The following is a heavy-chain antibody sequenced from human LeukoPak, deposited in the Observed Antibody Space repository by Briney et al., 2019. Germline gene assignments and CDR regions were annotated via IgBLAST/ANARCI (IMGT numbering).Heavy chain of an antibody. CDR2: TYYRSKWYN. J-gene: IGHJ4*02. D-gene: IGHD3-22*01. CDR1: GGSVSSNSAA. CDR3: ARNERTYYYDSSGYRFDY. V-gene: IGHV6-1*01. Sequence: SQTLSLTCAISGGSVSSNSAAWNWIRQSPSRGLEWLGRTYYRSKWYNDYAVSVKSRITINPDTSKNQFSLQLNSVTPEDTAVYYCARNERTYYYDSSGYRFDYWGQGTLVTVSS.